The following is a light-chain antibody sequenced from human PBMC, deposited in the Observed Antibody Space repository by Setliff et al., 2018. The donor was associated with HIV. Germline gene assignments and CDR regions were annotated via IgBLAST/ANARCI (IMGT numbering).Light chain of an antibody. CDR3: SSYTATTASYVV. CDR1: SSDVGGYNY. Sequence: QSVLTQPRPVSGSPGQSVTISCTGTSSDVGGYNYVSWYQHLPGKAPKLMIYDVTKRPSGVPDRFSGSKSGNTASLTISGLQSEDEADYYCSSYTATTASYVVFGGGTKVTVL. V-gene: IGLV2-11*01. CDR2: DVT. J-gene: IGLJ2*01.